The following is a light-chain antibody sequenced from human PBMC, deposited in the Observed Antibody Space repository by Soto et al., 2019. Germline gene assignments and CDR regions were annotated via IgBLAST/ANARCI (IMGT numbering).Light chain of an antibody. CDR3: QQRSNWL. Sequence: EIVLTQSPATLSLSPAERATLSCRASQSVSSYLAWYQQKPGQAPRLLIYDASNRATGIPARFSGSGSGTDFTLTISSLEPEDFAVYYCQQRSNWLFGGGTKVEIK. CDR1: QSVSSY. J-gene: IGKJ4*01. V-gene: IGKV3-11*01. CDR2: DAS.